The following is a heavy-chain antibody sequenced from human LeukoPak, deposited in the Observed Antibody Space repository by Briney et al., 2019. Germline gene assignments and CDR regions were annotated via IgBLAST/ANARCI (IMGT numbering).Heavy chain of an antibody. D-gene: IGHD3-16*01. J-gene: IGHJ6*04. CDR1: GGSISSGDYY. CDR2: IYYSGST. CDR3: ARISGLMRSHVDV. V-gene: IGHV4-31*03. Sequence: SETLSLTCTVSGGSISSGDYYWTWIRQHPGKGLEWIGYIYYSGSTYYNPSLESRVTISVDTSKNQFSLEVSSVTAADTAVYFCARISGLMRSHVDVWGKGTTVTVSS.